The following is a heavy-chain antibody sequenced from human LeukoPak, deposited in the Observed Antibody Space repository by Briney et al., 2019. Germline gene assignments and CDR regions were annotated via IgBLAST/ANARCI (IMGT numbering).Heavy chain of an antibody. V-gene: IGHV3-23*01. Sequence: GGSLRLSCVASGLTFTDYSMTWVRQAPGKALFWVSAISAGGGSTDYADSVKGRYTTSRDNSRNTLYLKMNSLGAEDTAVYCCAKAYYDILTGYSYWGQGALVTVSS. CDR3: AKAYYDILTGYSY. CDR2: ISAGGGST. D-gene: IGHD3-9*01. J-gene: IGHJ4*02. CDR1: GLTFTDYS.